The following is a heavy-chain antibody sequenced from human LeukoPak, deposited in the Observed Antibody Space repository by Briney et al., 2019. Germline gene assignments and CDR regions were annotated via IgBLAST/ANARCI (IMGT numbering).Heavy chain of an antibody. CDR3: ASPQSGAYGALYLQH. Sequence: GGSLRLSCAASGFTFSSHWMYWVRQAPGKGLAWVSRINSDGSSTSYADSVKGRFTISRDNAKNTLYLQVNSLRVEDTAVYYCASPQSGAYGALYLQHWGPGTLVTVSS. V-gene: IGHV3-74*01. CDR2: INSDGSST. CDR1: GFTFSSHW. J-gene: IGHJ1*01. D-gene: IGHD4-17*01.